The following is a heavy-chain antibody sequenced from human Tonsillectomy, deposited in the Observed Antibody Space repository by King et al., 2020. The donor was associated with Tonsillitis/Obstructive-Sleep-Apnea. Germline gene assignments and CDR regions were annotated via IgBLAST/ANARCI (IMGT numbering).Heavy chain of an antibody. CDR1: GYSFTTYW. CDR2: VHPGDSDT. CDR3: ARHLNYYYYIDV. J-gene: IGHJ6*03. V-gene: IGHV5-51*01. Sequence: VQLVQSGAEVKKPGGSLKISCKGSGYSFTTYWIGWVRQMPGKGLEWMGIVHPGDSDTRYSPSFQGQVTISADKSISTAYLQWSSLKTSDTAIYYCARHLNYYYYIDVWGKGTTVTVSS.